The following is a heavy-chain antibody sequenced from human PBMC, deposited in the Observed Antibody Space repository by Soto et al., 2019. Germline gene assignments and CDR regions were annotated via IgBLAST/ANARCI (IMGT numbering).Heavy chain of an antibody. D-gene: IGHD5-12*01. V-gene: IGHV3-30*18. CDR1: GFTFSSYG. J-gene: IGHJ2*01. Sequence: QVQLVESGGGVVQPGRSLRLSCAASGFTFSSYGMHWVRQAPGKGLEWVAVISYDGSNKYYADSVKGRFTISRDNSKNTLYLQMNSLRAEDTAVYHCAKSPQSGRWLHTWYFDLWGRGTLVTVSS. CDR3: AKSPQSGRWLHTWYFDL. CDR2: ISYDGSNK.